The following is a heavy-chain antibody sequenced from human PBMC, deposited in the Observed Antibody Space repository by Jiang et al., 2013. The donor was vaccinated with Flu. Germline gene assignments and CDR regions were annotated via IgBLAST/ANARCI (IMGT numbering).Heavy chain of an antibody. Sequence: VQLVESGGGLVQPGGSLRLSCAASGFTFSDHYMDWVRQAPGKGLEWVGRIRNKANSYTTEYAASVKGRFTISRDDSKDSLYLQMNSLKTEDTAVYYCARVVRITIFGVITGYFDYWGQGTLV. CDR3: ARVVRITIFGVITGYFDY. V-gene: IGHV3-72*01. J-gene: IGHJ4*02. CDR1: GFTFSDHY. D-gene: IGHD3-3*01. CDR2: IRNKANSYTT.